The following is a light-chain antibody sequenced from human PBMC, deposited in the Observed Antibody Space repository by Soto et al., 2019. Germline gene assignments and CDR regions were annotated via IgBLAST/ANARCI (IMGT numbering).Light chain of an antibody. CDR1: SSDVGSYNL. CDR3: CSYAGDSTYV. V-gene: IGLV2-23*01. CDR2: EGT. J-gene: IGLJ1*01. Sequence: QSVLTQPASVSGSPGQSITISCTGTSSDVGSYNLVSWYQHHPGKAPKFMIYEGTKRPSGVSSRFSGSKSGNTASLTISGLQAEDEAYYYCCSYAGDSTYVFGNGTKVTVL.